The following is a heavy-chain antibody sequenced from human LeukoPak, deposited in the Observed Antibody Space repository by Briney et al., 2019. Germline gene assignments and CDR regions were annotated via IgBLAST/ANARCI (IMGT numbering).Heavy chain of an antibody. Sequence: SETLSLTCAVYGESFNGYYWTWIRQPPGKGLEWIGEINHSGSTNYNPSLKSRVTISVDTSKNQFSLKLSSVTAADTAVYYCARVYGGSYSHYFDYWGQGTLVTVSS. J-gene: IGHJ4*02. D-gene: IGHD1-26*01. CDR1: GESFNGYY. CDR2: INHSGST. V-gene: IGHV4-34*01. CDR3: ARVYGGSYSHYFDY.